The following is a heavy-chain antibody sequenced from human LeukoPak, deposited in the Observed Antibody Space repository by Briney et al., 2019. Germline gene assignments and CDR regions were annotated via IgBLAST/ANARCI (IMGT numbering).Heavy chain of an antibody. Sequence: MSSETLSLTCTVSGGSISSYYWSWIRQPPGKGLEWIGYIYYSGSTNYNPSLKSRVTISVDTSKNQFSLKLSSVTAADTAVYYCARDSRAFDMWGQGTMVTVSS. CDR1: GGSISSYY. J-gene: IGHJ3*02. CDR3: ARDSRAFDM. V-gene: IGHV4-59*01. CDR2: IYYSGST.